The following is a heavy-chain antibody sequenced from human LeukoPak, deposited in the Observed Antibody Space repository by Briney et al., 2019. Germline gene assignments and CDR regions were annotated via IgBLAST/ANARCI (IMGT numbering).Heavy chain of an antibody. Sequence: ASVKVSCKASGYTFTSYGISWVRQAPGQGLEWMGWISAYNGNTNYAQKLQGRVTMTTDTSTSTAYMELRSLRSDDTAVYYCAGDKVAVAGITPWFDPWGQGTLVTVSS. D-gene: IGHD6-19*01. CDR2: ISAYNGNT. V-gene: IGHV1-18*01. J-gene: IGHJ5*02. CDR3: AGDKVAVAGITPWFDP. CDR1: GYTFTSYG.